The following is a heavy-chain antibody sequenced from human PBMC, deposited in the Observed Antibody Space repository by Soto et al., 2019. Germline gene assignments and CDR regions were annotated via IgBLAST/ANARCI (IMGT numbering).Heavy chain of an antibody. CDR2: ISSSSSYI. V-gene: IGHV3-21*01. CDR1: GFTFSSYS. CDR3: ARDSVPYYSPPNPLDY. J-gene: IGHJ4*02. D-gene: IGHD4-4*01. Sequence: GGSLRLSCAASGFTFSSYSMNWVRQAPGKGLEWVSSISSSSSYIYYANSVKGRFTISRDNAKNSLYLQMNILRAEDTAVYYCARDSVPYYSPPNPLDYWGQGTLVTVSS.